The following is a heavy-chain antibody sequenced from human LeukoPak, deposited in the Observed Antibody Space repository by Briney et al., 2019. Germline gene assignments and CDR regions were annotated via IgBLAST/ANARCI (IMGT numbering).Heavy chain of an antibody. D-gene: IGHD6-19*01. Sequence: GGSLRLSCAASGFTFSDYYMSWIRQAPGKGLEWVSYISSSSSYANYADSVKGRFTISRDNAKNSLYLQMNSLRAEDTAVYYCARSTGIAVASDALDIWGQGTMVTVST. CDR1: GFTFSDYY. CDR2: ISSSSSYA. V-gene: IGHV3-11*03. CDR3: ARSTGIAVASDALDI. J-gene: IGHJ3*02.